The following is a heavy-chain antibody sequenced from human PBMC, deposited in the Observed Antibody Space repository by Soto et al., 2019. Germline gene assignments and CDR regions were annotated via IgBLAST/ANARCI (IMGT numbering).Heavy chain of an antibody. Sequence: SETLSLTCSVSGASIRNYYWHWVRQLPGKGLEWIGYVYTPDYTRYNSSLKSRVTISVDTSKSQFSLRLNSVTAADTAVYYCAREGSSWPRMDVWGQGTTVTVSS. D-gene: IGHD6-13*01. CDR2: VYTPDYT. V-gene: IGHV4-4*08. CDR3: AREGSSWPRMDV. CDR1: GASIRNYY. J-gene: IGHJ6*02.